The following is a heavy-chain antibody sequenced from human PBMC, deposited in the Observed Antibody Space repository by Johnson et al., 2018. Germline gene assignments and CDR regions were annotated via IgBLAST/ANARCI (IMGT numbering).Heavy chain of an antibody. CDR3: ARGQLLDYDSSVPDAFDI. Sequence: QVQLVQSGGGVVQPGRSLRLSCAASGFTFSDLYMNWIRQAPGKGLEWVSYIDSRGTTKYYADPVEGRFTVSRDNAKNSLSLQMKSLRAEDTAVYYCARGQLLDYDSSVPDAFDIWGQGTMVTVSS. CDR1: GFTFSDLY. J-gene: IGHJ3*02. V-gene: IGHV3-11*01. D-gene: IGHD3-22*01. CDR2: IDSRGTTK.